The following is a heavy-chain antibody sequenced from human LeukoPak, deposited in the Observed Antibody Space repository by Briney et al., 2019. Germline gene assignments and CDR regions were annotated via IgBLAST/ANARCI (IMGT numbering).Heavy chain of an antibody. CDR1: GFTFDDYT. J-gene: IGHJ4*02. V-gene: IGHV3-43*01. D-gene: IGHD2-21*02. Sequence: GGSLRLSCAAFGFTFDDYTMHWVRQAPGKGLEWVSLISWDGGRAYYADSVKGRFTISRDNSKKSLYLQMNSLRTEDTALYYCAKDPRKGNDFFDYWGQGTLVTVSS. CDR2: ISWDGGRA. CDR3: AKDPRKGNDFFDY.